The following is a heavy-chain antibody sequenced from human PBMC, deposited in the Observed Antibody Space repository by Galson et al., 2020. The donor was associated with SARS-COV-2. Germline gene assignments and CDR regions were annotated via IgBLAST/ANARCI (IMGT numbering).Heavy chain of an antibody. J-gene: IGHJ6*02. D-gene: IGHD2-2*01. V-gene: IGHV3-53*01. CDR3: ARTIRWWDIVVVPAAPGYGMDV. CDR2: IYSGGSP. CDR1: GFTVSSNY. Sequence: GESLKISCAASGFTVSSNYMSWVRQAPGKGLEWVSVIYSGGSPYYADSVKGRFTISRDNSKNTLYLQMNSLRAEDTAVYYGARTIRWWDIVVVPAAPGYGMDVGGQGTTVTVSS.